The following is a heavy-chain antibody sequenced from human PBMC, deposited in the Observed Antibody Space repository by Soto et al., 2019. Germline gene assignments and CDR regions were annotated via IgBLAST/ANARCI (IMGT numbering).Heavy chain of an antibody. J-gene: IGHJ6*03. Sequence: GGSLRLSCAASGFTFSSYGMSWVRQAPGKGLEWVANIKKDRSDKYYVDSVKGRFTISRDNAKNSLYLQMNSLRAEDTAVYYCARPHRKRVVVPAAIYNYMDVWGKGTTVTVS. D-gene: IGHD2-2*01. CDR2: IKKDRSDK. V-gene: IGHV3-7*01. CDR1: GFTFSSYG. CDR3: ARPHRKRVVVPAAIYNYMDV.